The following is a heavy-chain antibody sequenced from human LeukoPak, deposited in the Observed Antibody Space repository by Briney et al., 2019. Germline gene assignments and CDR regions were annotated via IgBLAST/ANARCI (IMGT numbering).Heavy chain of an antibody. J-gene: IGHJ6*03. Sequence: PSETLSLTCTVSGGSISSYYWXXXXXXXXXXXXXXXYXXXXXSTXYNPSLKSRVTXSVDTSKNQFSLKLSSVTAADTAVYYCARGYSEYCSGGSCYSDYYMDVWGKGTTVTVSS. CDR2: XXXXXST. CDR1: GGSISSYY. CDR3: ARGYSEYCSGGSCYSDYYMDV. D-gene: IGHD2-15*01. V-gene: IGHV4-59*01.